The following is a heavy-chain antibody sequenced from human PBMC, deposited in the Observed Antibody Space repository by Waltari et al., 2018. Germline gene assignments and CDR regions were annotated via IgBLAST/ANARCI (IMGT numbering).Heavy chain of an antibody. Sequence: EVQLVESGGGLVQPGGSLRLACAASGFTFSSYAMSWVRQAPGTGLVWVSAISGSVGSKYYADSVKGRSTISRDNSKNSLYLQMNSLRAEDTAVYYCVGHIVGATIEVGMDVWGQGTTVTVSS. V-gene: IGHV3-23*04. CDR2: ISGSVGSK. D-gene: IGHD1-26*01. CDR1: GFTFSSYA. CDR3: VGHIVGATIEVGMDV. J-gene: IGHJ6*02.